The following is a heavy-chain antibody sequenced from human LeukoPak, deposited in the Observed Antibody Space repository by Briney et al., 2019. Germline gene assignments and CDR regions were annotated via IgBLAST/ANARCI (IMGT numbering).Heavy chain of an antibody. Sequence: SETLSLTCAVSGGSISSGGYSWSWIRQPPGKGLEWIGYIYHSGSTYYNPSLKSRVTISVDRSKNQFSLKLSSVTAADTAVYYCARGYYDSSGYFFDYWGQGTLVPVSS. D-gene: IGHD3-22*01. J-gene: IGHJ4*02. CDR3: ARGYYDSSGYFFDY. CDR1: GGSISSGGYS. V-gene: IGHV4-30-2*01. CDR2: IYHSGST.